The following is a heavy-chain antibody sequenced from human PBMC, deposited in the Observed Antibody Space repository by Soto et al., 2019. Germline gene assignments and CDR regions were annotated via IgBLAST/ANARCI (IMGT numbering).Heavy chain of an antibody. CDR3: AKRGLGYCSTTSCRGRWFEP. CDR2: ISGSGDST. V-gene: IGHV3-23*01. J-gene: IGHJ5*02. D-gene: IGHD2-2*01. CDR1: GFTFSNYA. Sequence: PGGSLRLSCAASGFTFSNYAMSWVRQAPGKWLEWVSAISGSGDSTYYADSVKGRFTISRDNSKNTLYLQMNSLRAEDTAVYYCAKRGLGYCSTTSCRGRWFEPWGQGXLVTVYS.